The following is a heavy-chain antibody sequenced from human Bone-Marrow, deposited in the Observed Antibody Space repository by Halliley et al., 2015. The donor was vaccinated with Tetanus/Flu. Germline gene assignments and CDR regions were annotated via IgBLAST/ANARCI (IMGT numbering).Heavy chain of an antibody. V-gene: IGHV4-4*02. J-gene: IGHJ4*02. D-gene: IGHD6-19*01. Sequence: TLSLTCIVSGGISGFNWYSWVRQPPGKGLEWIGEIYQSGRTNYNPSLKSRLTMSVDKSKNELSLNLKSVTAADTAVYYCARGRVGSCGWLDSWGQGTLVAVSS. CDR3: ARGRVGSCGWLDS. CDR1: GGISGFNW. CDR2: IYQSGRT.